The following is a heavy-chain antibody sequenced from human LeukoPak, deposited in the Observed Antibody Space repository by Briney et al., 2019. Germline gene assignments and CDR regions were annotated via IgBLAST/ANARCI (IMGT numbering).Heavy chain of an antibody. V-gene: IGHV3-23*01. CDR2: ISGSGLRT. J-gene: IGHJ4*02. D-gene: IGHD6-19*01. CDR3: AKHVRTSVWFFDF. CDR1: GFTFRSDA. Sequence: GGSLRLSCAASGFTFRSDALSWVRQAPGKGLEWVSLISGSGLRTDYADSVKGRFTISRDNSKNTLYLQMNSLKAEDTAVYYCAKHVRTSVWFFDFWGQGTLVTVSS.